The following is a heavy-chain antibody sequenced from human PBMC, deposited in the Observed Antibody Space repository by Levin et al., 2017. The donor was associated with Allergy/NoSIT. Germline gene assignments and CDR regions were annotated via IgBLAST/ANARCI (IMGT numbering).Heavy chain of an antibody. Sequence: KPSETLSLTCTVSGGSISSYYWSWIRQPPGKGLEWIGYIYYSGSTNYNPSLKSRVTISVDTSKNQFSLKLSSVTAADTAVYYCARQPPHIAAKPYFDYWGQGTLVTVSS. CDR1: GGSISSYY. V-gene: IGHV4-59*08. D-gene: IGHD6-13*01. CDR3: ARQPPHIAAKPYFDY. J-gene: IGHJ4*02. CDR2: IYYSGST.